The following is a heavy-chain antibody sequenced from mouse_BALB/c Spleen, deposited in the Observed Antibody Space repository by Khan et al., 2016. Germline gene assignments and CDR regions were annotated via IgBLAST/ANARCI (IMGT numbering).Heavy chain of an antibody. D-gene: IGHD2-2*01. J-gene: IGHJ2*01. CDR3: TRGGYDY. CDR2: IDPENGNT. Sequence: VQLQQSGAELVRPGALVKLSCKATGFNIKDYYMHWVKLRPEQGLEWIGGIDPENGNTIYDSKFQGKASITADTSSNTAYMQPSSLTSDVTAVYFCTRGGYDYWGQGTTLTVSS. CDR1: GFNIKDYY. V-gene: IGHV14-1*02.